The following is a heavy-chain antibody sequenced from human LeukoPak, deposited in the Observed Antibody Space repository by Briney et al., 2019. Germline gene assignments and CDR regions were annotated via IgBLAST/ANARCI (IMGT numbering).Heavy chain of an antibody. V-gene: IGHV3-53*01. CDR3: VKDFVVVPGLVNYFDY. CDR1: GFTVSSNY. Sequence: GGSLRLSCAASGFTVSSNYMSWVRQAPGKGLEWVSVIYSGGSTYYADSVKGRFTISRDNSKNTLSLQMNSLRVEDTAVYYCVKDFVVVPGLVNYFDYWGQGTLVTVSS. J-gene: IGHJ4*02. D-gene: IGHD2-2*01. CDR2: IYSGGST.